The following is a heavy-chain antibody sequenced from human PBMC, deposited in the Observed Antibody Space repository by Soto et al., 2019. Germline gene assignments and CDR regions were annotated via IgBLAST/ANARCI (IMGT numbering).Heavy chain of an antibody. CDR1: GFTFTQFG. V-gene: IGHV3-15*07. CDR2: IKSKTDGGTT. D-gene: IGHD3-3*01. Sequence: GGTLRLSCAASGFTFTQFGMHWVRQAPGKGLEWVGRIKSKTDGGTTDYAAPVKGRFTISRDDSKNTLYLQMNSLKTEDTAVYYCTTGPTIFGVVTPDYYYGMDVWGQGTTVTVSS. CDR3: TTGPTIFGVVTPDYYYGMDV. J-gene: IGHJ6*02.